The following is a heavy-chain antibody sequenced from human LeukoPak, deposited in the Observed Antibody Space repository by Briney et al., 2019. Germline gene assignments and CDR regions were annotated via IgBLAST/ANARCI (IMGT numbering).Heavy chain of an antibody. J-gene: IGHJ4*02. CDR1: GFTVSSSY. CDR2: IYSGGIT. V-gene: IGHV3-66*01. D-gene: IGHD5-18*01. Sequence: GGSLRLSCAASGFTVSSSYMSWVRQAPGRGLEWVSVIYSGGITYYADSVKGRFTISRDNAKNTLYLQMNSLRAEDTAVYYCASFLNGGYSYGTFDYWGQGTLVTVSS. CDR3: ASFLNGGYSYGTFDY.